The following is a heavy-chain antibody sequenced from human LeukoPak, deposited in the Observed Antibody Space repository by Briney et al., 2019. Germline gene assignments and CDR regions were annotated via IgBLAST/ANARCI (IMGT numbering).Heavy chain of an antibody. J-gene: IGHJ5*02. CDR1: GFTFSNYN. Sequence: GGSLRLSCAASGFTFSNYNINWVRQAPGKGLEWVANIKEDGSEKYYVDSVKGRFTISRDNAKNSVSLQMNSLRAEDTAVYYCARIYLKLASASWGQGTLVTVSS. CDR3: ARIYLKLASAS. CDR2: IKEDGSEK. D-gene: IGHD3-10*01. V-gene: IGHV3-7*01.